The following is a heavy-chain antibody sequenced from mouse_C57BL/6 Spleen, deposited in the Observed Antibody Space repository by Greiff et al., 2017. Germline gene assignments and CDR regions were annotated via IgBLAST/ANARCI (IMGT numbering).Heavy chain of an antibody. Sequence: EVQRVESGGGLVKPGGSLKLSCAASGFTFSSYAMSWVRQTPEKRLEWVATISDGGSYTYYPDNVKGRFTISRDNAKNNLYLQMSHLKSEDTAMYYCASSYRAMDYWGQGTSVTVSS. CDR1: GFTFSSYA. J-gene: IGHJ4*01. CDR3: ASSYRAMDY. D-gene: IGHD1-1*01. V-gene: IGHV5-4*01. CDR2: ISDGGSYT.